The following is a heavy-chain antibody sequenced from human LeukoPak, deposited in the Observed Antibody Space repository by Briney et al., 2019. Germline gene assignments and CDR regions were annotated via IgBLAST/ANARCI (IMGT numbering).Heavy chain of an antibody. V-gene: IGHV1-24*01. D-gene: IGHD6-19*01. CDR2: FDPEDGET. CDR1: GYTLTELS. Sequence: ASVTVSCKVSGYTLTELSMHWVRQAPGKGLEWMGGFDPEDGETIYAQKFQGRVTMTEDTSTDTAYMELSSLRSEDTAVYYCATDRGSSGWYSLGYWGQGTLVTVSS. CDR3: ATDRGSSGWYSLGY. J-gene: IGHJ4*02.